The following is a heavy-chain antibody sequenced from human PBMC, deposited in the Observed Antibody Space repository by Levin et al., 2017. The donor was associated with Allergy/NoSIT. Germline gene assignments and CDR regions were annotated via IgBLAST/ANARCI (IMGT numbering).Heavy chain of an antibody. D-gene: IGHD5-24*01. Sequence: PGGSLRLSCAASGFRFSNYGMTWVRQAPGKGLEWVSTISGSGSNTFYADSMRGRFTISKDNSKSLLYLQINSLRVEDTAVYYCAKGWLQSEYFDYWGQGTLVTVSS. CDR1: GFRFSNYG. CDR2: ISGSGSNT. CDR3: AKGWLQSEYFDY. V-gene: IGHV3-23*01. J-gene: IGHJ4*02.